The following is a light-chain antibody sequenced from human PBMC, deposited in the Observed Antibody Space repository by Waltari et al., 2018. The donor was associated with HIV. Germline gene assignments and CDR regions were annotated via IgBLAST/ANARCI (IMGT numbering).Light chain of an antibody. Sequence: GSPGQSITISCTGTSSDVGGSNYVSWYQHHPGKAPKLLIYEVSNRPSGVSNRFSVSKSGNTASLISSGLQAEDEADYYCSSYTSSSTLAVFGGGTKLTVL. CDR2: EVS. CDR3: SSYTSSSTLAV. J-gene: IGLJ2*01. V-gene: IGLV2-14*01. CDR1: SSDVGGSNY.